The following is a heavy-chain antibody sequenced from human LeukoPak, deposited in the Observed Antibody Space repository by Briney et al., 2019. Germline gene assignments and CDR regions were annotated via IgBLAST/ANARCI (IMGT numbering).Heavy chain of an antibody. Sequence: MASETLSLTCAVSGYSISSSNWWGWIRQPPGKGLEWIGYIYYSGSTYYNPSLKSRVTMSVDTSKNQFSLKLSSVTAVDTAVYYCARSGYSYTLYGMDVWGQGTTVTVSS. J-gene: IGHJ6*02. V-gene: IGHV4-28*01. CDR1: GYSISSSNW. D-gene: IGHD5-18*01. CDR3: ARSGYSYTLYGMDV. CDR2: IYYSGST.